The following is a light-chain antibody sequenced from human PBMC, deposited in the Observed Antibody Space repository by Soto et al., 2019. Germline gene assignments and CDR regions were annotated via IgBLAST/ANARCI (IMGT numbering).Light chain of an antibody. Sequence: QSVLTQPPSASGAPVQRVTISCSGSASNIGRDPVNWYPQVPGTAPKLLIYENNHRPSGVPDRFSGSKSGTSASLVISGLQSEDEAEYFCAGWDGSLKGFVFGTGTKLTVL. V-gene: IGLV1-44*01. J-gene: IGLJ1*01. CDR3: AGWDGSLKGFV. CDR1: ASNIGRDP. CDR2: ENN.